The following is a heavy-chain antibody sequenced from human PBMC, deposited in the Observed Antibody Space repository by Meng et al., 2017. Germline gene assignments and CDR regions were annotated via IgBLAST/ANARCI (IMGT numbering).Heavy chain of an antibody. CDR1: GFRVTDAW. V-gene: IGHV3-15*01. CDR2: INSNSDGGTT. CDR3: ATGAAAADH. J-gene: IGHJ4*02. Sequence: EVLLAVAGGGLVKPGGSLSLSCVASGFRVTDAWMSWVRQAPGKGLEWVGRINSNSDGGTTDYAAPVKGRFTISRDDSKNTLYLQMNSLITEDTAVYFCATGAAAADHWGQGTLVTVSS. D-gene: IGHD6-13*01.